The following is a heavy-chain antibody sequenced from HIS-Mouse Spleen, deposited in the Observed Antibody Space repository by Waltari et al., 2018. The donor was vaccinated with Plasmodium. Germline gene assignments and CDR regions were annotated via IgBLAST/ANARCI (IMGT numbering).Heavy chain of an antibody. D-gene: IGHD6-13*01. V-gene: IGHV3-30*18. CDR1: GFTFSSYG. CDR3: AKDRRSSSWYVDY. Sequence: QVQLVESGGGVVQPGRSLRLSCAASGFTFSSYGMHWVRQAPGKGLEWVAVISYDGSNKYYADSVKGRFTISRDNSNNTLYLQMNSLRAEDTAVYYCAKDRRSSSWYVDYWGQGTLVTVSS. J-gene: IGHJ4*02. CDR2: ISYDGSNK.